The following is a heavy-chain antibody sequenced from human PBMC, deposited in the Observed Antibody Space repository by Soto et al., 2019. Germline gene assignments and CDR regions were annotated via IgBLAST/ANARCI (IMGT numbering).Heavy chain of an antibody. J-gene: IGHJ6*03. CDR2: IYYSGST. CDR1: GGSISSYY. Sequence: PSETLSLTCTVSGGSISSYYWSWIRQPPGKGLEWIGYIYYSGSTNYNPSLKSRVTISVDTSKNQFSLKLSSVTAADTAAYYCARLGSSWTRDPKYYYYMDVWGKGTTVTVS. CDR3: ARLGSSWTRDPKYYYYMDV. D-gene: IGHD6-13*01. V-gene: IGHV4-59*08.